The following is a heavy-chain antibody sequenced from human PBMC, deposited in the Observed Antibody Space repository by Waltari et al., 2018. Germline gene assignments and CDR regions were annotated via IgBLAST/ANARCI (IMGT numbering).Heavy chain of an antibody. Sequence: EVQLVESGGGLVKPGRSLRLPCAPSGFTFSSCWMTWVRQDPGKGLEWVANITPDGSETNYVDSVEGRFTISRDNAKNSLYLQMNSLRAEDSAVYYCAREKFVVPANSWFDPWGQGTLVTVSS. J-gene: IGHJ5*02. CDR3: AREKFVVPANSWFDP. CDR2: ITPDGSET. CDR1: GFTFSSCW. V-gene: IGHV3-7*01. D-gene: IGHD2-2*01.